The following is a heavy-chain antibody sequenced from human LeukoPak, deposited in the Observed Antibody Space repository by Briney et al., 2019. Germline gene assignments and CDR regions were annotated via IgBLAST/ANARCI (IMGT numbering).Heavy chain of an antibody. J-gene: IGHJ3*02. CDR3: AAYYYGSGSRSAAFDI. V-gene: IGHV1-46*03. CDR1: GYTFTKYD. CDR2: INPSGGST. D-gene: IGHD3-10*01. Sequence: GASVKDSCKASGYTFTKYDIHWVRQAPGQGLEWMGIINPSGGSTTYAQKFQGRDTMTRDTSTSTVYMELSSLRSEDMAEHYCAAYYYGSGSRSAAFDIWGQGTMITVSS.